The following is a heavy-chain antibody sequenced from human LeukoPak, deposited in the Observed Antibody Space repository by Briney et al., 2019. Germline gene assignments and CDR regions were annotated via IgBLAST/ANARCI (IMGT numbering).Heavy chain of an antibody. D-gene: IGHD1-14*01. CDR2: IYHSGST. J-gene: IGHJ4*02. V-gene: IGHV4-38-2*01. CDR1: GYSISSGYY. CDR3: ARRHRSDKGYYFDY. Sequence: PSETLSLTCAVSGYSISSGYYWGWIRQPPGKGLEWIGSIYHSGSTYYNPSLKSRVTISVDTSKNQFSLKLSSVTAADTAVYYCARRHRSDKGYYFDYWGQGTLVTVSS.